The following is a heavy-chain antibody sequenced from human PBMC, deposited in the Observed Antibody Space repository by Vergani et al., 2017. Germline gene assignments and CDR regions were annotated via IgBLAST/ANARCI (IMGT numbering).Heavy chain of an antibody. J-gene: IGHJ4*02. Sequence: EVQLVESGGGLVQPGGSLRLSCAASGFTFSSYEMNWVRQAPGKGLEWVSYISSSGSTIYYADSVKGRFTISRDNAKNSLYLQMNSLRAEDTAVYYCARGGGYNRNLCIDYWGQGTLVTVSS. D-gene: IGHD5-24*01. CDR3: ARGGGYNRNLCIDY. CDR1: GFTFSSYE. CDR2: ISSSGSTI. V-gene: IGHV3-48*03.